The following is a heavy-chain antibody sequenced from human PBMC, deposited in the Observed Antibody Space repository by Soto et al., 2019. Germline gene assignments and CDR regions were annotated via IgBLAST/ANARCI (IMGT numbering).Heavy chain of an antibody. Sequence: EVQLVESGGGLVQPGESLRLSCAASGFTFSSYWMHWVRQAPGKGLVWVSRIHSDGSSTSYAGCVKGRFTISRDNDKNTLYLQMNSLRAEDTAVYYCVRTSLVVAAATREDYWGQGTLVTVSS. D-gene: IGHD2-15*01. J-gene: IGHJ4*02. CDR3: VRTSLVVAAATREDY. CDR1: GFTFSSYW. V-gene: IGHV3-74*01. CDR2: IHSDGSST.